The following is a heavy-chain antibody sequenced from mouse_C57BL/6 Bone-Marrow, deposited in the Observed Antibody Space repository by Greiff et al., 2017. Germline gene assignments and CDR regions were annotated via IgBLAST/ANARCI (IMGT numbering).Heavy chain of an antibody. Sequence: EVQLQQSGAELVRPGASVKLSCTASGFNIKDDYMHWVKQRPEQGLEWIGWIDPENGDTEYASKFQGKATITADTSSNTAYLQLSILTSEDTAVYYCTTDTDYYGSSPYYLDYGGQGTTPTVSS. CDR1: GFNIKDDY. J-gene: IGHJ2*01. CDR2: IDPENGDT. V-gene: IGHV14-4*01. D-gene: IGHD1-1*01. CDR3: TTDTDYYGSSPYYLDY.